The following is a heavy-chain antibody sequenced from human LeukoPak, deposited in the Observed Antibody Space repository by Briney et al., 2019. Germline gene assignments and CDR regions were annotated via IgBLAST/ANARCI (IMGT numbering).Heavy chain of an antibody. Sequence: GGSLRLSCAASGFTFSGCAFHWVRQAPGKGLEWVAIISNDGNNKYYADSVKGRFTISRDNSKNTLSLQMNSLRVEDTAVYYCAKDTGDYRVRYFFDYWGQGTLVTVSS. V-gene: IGHV3-30*18. CDR1: GFTFSGCA. J-gene: IGHJ4*02. CDR3: AKDTGDYRVRYFFDY. CDR2: ISNDGNNK. D-gene: IGHD4-11*01.